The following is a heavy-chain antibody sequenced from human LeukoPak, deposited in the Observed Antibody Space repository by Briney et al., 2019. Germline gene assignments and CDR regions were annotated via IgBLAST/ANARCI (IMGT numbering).Heavy chain of an antibody. Sequence: KPSETLSLSCTVSLDPISSYLWSSIRQPPGKGLEWIGHIYYSGSTNYNPSLKRRVTISVDTSKNQCSLKLSSVTAADTAVYYCARTADYDFWSGLNYYYYMDVWGKGTTVTVSS. CDR1: LDPISSYL. V-gene: IGHV4-59*01. D-gene: IGHD3-3*01. J-gene: IGHJ6*03. CDR2: IYYSGST. CDR3: ARTADYDFWSGLNYYYYMDV.